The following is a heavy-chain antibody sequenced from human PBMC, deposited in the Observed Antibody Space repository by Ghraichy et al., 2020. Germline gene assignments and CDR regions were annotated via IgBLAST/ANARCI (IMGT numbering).Heavy chain of an antibody. Sequence: GGSLRLSCTVSGFTVSSNYMSWVRQAPGKGLEWVSVIYSGGSTNYADSVKGRFTISRDNSKNTLYLQMNSLSAEDTAGYSCAGADFWSGYYGLDYWGQGTLVIVSS. J-gene: IGHJ4*02. D-gene: IGHD3-3*01. CDR1: GFTVSSNY. CDR2: IYSGGST. CDR3: AGADFWSGYYGLDY. V-gene: IGHV3-53*01.